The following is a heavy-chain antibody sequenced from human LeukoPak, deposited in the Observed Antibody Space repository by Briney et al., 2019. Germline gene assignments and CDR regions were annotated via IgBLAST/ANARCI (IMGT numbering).Heavy chain of an antibody. D-gene: IGHD2-15*01. CDR2: IYTSGST. J-gene: IGHJ6*03. Sequence: SQTLSLTCTVSGGSISSGSYYWSWIRQPAGTGLEWIGRIYTSGSTNYNPSLKSRVTISVDTSKNQFSLKLSSVTAADTAVYYCARGYCSGGSCYPYYYYNYMDVWGKGTTVTVSS. CDR3: ARGYCSGGSCYPYYYYNYMDV. V-gene: IGHV4-61*02. CDR1: GGSISSGSYY.